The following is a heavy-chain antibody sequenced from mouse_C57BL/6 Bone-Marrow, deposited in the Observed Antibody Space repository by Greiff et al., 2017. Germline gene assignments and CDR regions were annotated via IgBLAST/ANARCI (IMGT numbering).Heavy chain of an antibody. Sequence: VQLQQSGAELVRPGASVKLSCKASGYTFTDYYINWVKQRPGQGLEWIARIYPGSGNTYYNEKFKGKATLTAEKSSSTAYMQLSSLTSEDSAVYFCAREDKRWLLRWEYYWGQGTTLTVSS. CDR2: IYPGSGNT. CDR3: AREDKRWLLRWEYY. CDR1: GYTFTDYY. D-gene: IGHD2-3*01. J-gene: IGHJ2*01. V-gene: IGHV1-76*01.